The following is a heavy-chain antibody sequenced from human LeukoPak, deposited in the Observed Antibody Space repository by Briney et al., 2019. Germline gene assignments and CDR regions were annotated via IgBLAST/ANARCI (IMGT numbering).Heavy chain of an antibody. CDR1: GFTFSSYG. CDR3: ARHNSAARYSSGTDY. V-gene: IGHV3-33*01. Sequence: GRSLRLSCAASGFTFSSYGMHWVRQAPGKGLEWVAVIWYDGSNKYYADSVKGRFTISRDNSKNTLYLQMNSLRAEDTAVYYCARHNSAARYSSGTDYWGQGTLVTVSS. D-gene: IGHD6-19*01. CDR2: IWYDGSNK. J-gene: IGHJ4*02.